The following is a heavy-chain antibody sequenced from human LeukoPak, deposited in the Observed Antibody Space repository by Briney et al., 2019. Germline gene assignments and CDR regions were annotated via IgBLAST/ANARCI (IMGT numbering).Heavy chain of an antibody. D-gene: IGHD2-2*01. CDR2: IYTSGST. V-gene: IGHV4-4*09. Sequence: SETLSLTCAVYGGSFSGYYWSWIRQPPGKGLEWIGYIYTSGSTNYNPSLKSRVTISVDTSKNQFSLKLSSVTAADTAVYYCARHRVVPAAGSYYYYYMDVWGKGTTVTVSS. J-gene: IGHJ6*03. CDR3: ARHRVVPAAGSYYYYYMDV. CDR1: GGSFSGYY.